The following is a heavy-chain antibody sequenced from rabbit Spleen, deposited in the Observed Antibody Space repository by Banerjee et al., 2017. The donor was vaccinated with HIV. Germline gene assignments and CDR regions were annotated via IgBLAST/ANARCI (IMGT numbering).Heavy chain of an antibody. CDR3: TRDLHNGIGVGGGM. D-gene: IGHD5-1*01. CDR1: GFSFSSSDY. V-gene: IGHV1S40*01. J-gene: IGHJ4*01. CDR2: IAGSSSGFT. Sequence: QSLEESGGGLVQPEGSLTLTCKASGFSFSSSDYICWVRQAPGKGLEWISCIAGSSSGFTYSATWATGRFTISKTSSTTVTLQMTTLTVADTATYFCTRDLHNGIGVGGGMWGQGTLVTVS.